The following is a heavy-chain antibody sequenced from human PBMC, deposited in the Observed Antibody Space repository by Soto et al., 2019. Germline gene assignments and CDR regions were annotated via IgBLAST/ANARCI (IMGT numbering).Heavy chain of an antibody. CDR2: ISGSGDRT. V-gene: IGHV3-23*01. CDR3: AKDGAYSSSSLYYFNS. D-gene: IGHD6-6*01. Sequence: EVQLLESGGGLVQPGGSLRLSCAASGFTFSTYAMNWVRQAPVKGLEWVSAISGSGDRTYYADSVIGRFTISKDSSKNTLYLQMNSLRAEDTAEYYCAKDGAYSSSSLYYFNSWGQGTLVTVSS. CDR1: GFTFSTYA. J-gene: IGHJ4*02.